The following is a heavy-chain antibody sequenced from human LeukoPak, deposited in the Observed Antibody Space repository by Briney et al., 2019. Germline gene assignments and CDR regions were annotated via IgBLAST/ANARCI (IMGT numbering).Heavy chain of an antibody. Sequence: ASVKVSCKASGYTFTGYYMHWVRQAPGQGLEWMGWINSNSGGTNYAQKFQGRVTMTRDTSISTAYMELSRLRSDDTAVYYCARDRTGTYYFDYWGQGTLVTVSS. CDR2: INSNSGGT. CDR3: ARDRTGTYYFDY. D-gene: IGHD1-7*01. V-gene: IGHV1-2*02. CDR1: GYTFTGYY. J-gene: IGHJ4*02.